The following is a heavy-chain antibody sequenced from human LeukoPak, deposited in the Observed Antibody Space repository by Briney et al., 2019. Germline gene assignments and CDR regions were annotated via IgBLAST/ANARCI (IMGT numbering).Heavy chain of an antibody. Sequence: ASETLSLTCTVSGASISSITYYWGWIRQPPGKGLEWIGSIYYSGSTYYTTSLKSRVTISIDTSNNQFSLKLTSVTAADTAVYYCARGVSSRIVVVAATSVVHWFDPWGQGTLVTVSS. CDR1: GASISSITYY. CDR3: ARGVSSRIVVVAATSVVHWFDP. CDR2: IYYSGST. V-gene: IGHV4-39*01. J-gene: IGHJ5*02. D-gene: IGHD2-15*01.